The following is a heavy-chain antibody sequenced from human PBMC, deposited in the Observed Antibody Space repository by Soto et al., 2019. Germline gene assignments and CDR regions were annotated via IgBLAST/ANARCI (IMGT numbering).Heavy chain of an antibody. V-gene: IGHV1-18*01. CDR1: GYTFTSYG. CDR3: ARGQGEYCSGGSCYANYYYNGMDV. J-gene: IGHJ6*02. CDR2: ISAYDGHT. D-gene: IGHD2-15*01. Sequence: ASVKVSCKASGYTFTSYGITWVRQAPGQGLEWMGWISAYDGHTNYAQKLQDRVTMTTDTTTTTAYMELRSLRSDDTAVYYCARGQGEYCSGGSCYANYYYNGMDVWGQGTTVTVS.